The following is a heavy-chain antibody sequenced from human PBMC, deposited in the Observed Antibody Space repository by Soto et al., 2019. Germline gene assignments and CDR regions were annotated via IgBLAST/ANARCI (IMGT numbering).Heavy chain of an antibody. CDR1: GGSISSGGYY. J-gene: IGHJ5*02. V-gene: IGHV4-30-4*01. Sequence: PSETLSLTCTVSGGSISSGGYYWSWIRQPPGKGLEWIGYIFDSGITHYNPSLKSRVAMSVDTSKNQFSLNLTSVTAADTAVYFCASQFCSGGACFNWFDPWGHGTLVTVSS. D-gene: IGHD2-21*02. CDR3: ASQFCSGGACFNWFDP. CDR2: IFDSGIT.